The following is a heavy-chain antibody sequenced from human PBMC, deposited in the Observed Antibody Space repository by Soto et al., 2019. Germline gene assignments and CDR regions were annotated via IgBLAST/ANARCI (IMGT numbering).Heavy chain of an antibody. D-gene: IGHD2-15*01. CDR3: AKGAYGILHEPFDY. CDR2: ISWNSGSI. Sequence: GGSLRLSCAASGFTFDDYAMHWVRQAPGKGLEWVSGISWNSGSIGYADSVKGRFTISRDNAKNSLYLQMNSLRAEDTALYYCAKGAYGILHEPFDYWGQGTLVTVSS. V-gene: IGHV3-9*01. J-gene: IGHJ4*02. CDR1: GFTFDDYA.